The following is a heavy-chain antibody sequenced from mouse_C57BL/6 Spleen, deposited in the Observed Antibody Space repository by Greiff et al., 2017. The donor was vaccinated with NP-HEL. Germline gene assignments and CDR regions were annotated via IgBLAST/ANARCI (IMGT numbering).Heavy chain of an antibody. J-gene: IGHJ2*01. CDR2: IDPETGGT. CDR1: GYTFTDYE. V-gene: IGHV1-15*01. D-gene: IGHD3-3*01. CDR3: TRSEGGDY. Sequence: VQLQQSGAELVRPGASVTLSCKASGYTFTDYEMHWVKQTPVHGLEWIGAIDPETGGTAYNQKFKGKAILTADKSSSTAYMERRSLTSEDSAVYYCTRSEGGDYWGQGTTLTVSS.